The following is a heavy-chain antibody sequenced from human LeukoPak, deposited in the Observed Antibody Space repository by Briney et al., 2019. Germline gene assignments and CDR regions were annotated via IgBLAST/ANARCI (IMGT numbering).Heavy chain of an antibody. J-gene: IGHJ4*02. CDR3: ARDRYYGSGIYDF. V-gene: IGHV3-48*03. Sequence: GGSLRLSCAASGVIFSSYEMNWVRQAPGRGLEWVSYISSSGSTIYYADSVRGRFTISRDNAKNSLYLQVNSLRAEDTAVYYCARDRYYGSGIYDFWGQGTLVTVSS. D-gene: IGHD3-10*01. CDR2: ISSSGSTI. CDR1: GVIFSSYE.